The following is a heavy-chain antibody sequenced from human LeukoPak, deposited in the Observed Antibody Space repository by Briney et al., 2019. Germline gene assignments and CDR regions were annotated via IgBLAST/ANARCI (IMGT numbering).Heavy chain of an antibody. CDR2: INPNSGGT. CDR1: GYSFTGRY. D-gene: IGHD3-22*01. V-gene: IGHV1-2*02. CDR3: ARGAYYYDSSAHHDY. Sequence: GASVKVSCKASGYSFTGRYMHWVRQAPGQGLEWMGWINPNSGGTNYAQKFQGRVTMTRDTSISTAYMELSRLRSDDTAVYYCARGAYYYDSSAHHDYWGQGTLVTVSS. J-gene: IGHJ4*02.